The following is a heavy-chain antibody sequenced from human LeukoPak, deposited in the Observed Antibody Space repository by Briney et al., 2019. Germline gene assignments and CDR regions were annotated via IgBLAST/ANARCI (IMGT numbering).Heavy chain of an antibody. Sequence: GGSLRLSCAASGFTFSSYAMSWVRQAPGKGLEWVSSISGSGGRTHYTDSVKGRFTISRDNSKNTLYLQMNSLRAEDTAVYYCAKVGKTENYYGSGRFSYYYYMDVWGKGTTVTISS. CDR2: ISGSGGRT. J-gene: IGHJ6*03. V-gene: IGHV3-23*01. D-gene: IGHD3-10*01. CDR1: GFTFSSYA. CDR3: AKVGKTENYYGSGRFSYYYYMDV.